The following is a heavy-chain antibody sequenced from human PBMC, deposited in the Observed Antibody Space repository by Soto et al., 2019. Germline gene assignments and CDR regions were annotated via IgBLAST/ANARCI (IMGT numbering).Heavy chain of an antibody. J-gene: IGHJ5*02. Sequence: GSLRLSCAASGFTFSSYWMSWVRQAPGKGLEWVASIKEDGSEKYYVDSAKGRFTISRDNAKNSLYLQMNSLRAEDTAVYYCARPYSGIFSWGQGTLVTVSS. CDR3: ARPYSGIFS. CDR2: IKEDGSEK. V-gene: IGHV3-7*01. CDR1: GFTFSSYW. D-gene: IGHD1-26*01.